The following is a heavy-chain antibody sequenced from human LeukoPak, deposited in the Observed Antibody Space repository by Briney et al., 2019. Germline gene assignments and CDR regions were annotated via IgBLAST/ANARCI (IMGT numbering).Heavy chain of an antibody. Sequence: GGSLRLSCAASGYPFSTYNMIWVRHATGKGLEWVSSITSSSTYIYYTDSVKGRFTISRENAKNSLCLQMNSLRAEDTGVYYCARLTHDYYYYYMDVWGKGTTVTVSS. CDR2: ITSSSTYI. CDR1: GYPFSTYN. D-gene: IGHD3-3*01. J-gene: IGHJ6*03. CDR3: ARLTHDYYYYYMDV. V-gene: IGHV3-21*01.